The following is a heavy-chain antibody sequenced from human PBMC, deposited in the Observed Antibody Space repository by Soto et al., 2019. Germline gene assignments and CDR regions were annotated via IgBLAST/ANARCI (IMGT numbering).Heavy chain of an antibody. CDR3: AREVRVDPPLNYYYYGMDV. J-gene: IGHJ6*02. V-gene: IGHV4-31*03. CDR2: IYYSGST. D-gene: IGHD3-10*01. CDR1: GGSISSGGYY. Sequence: SETLSLTCTVSGGSISSGGYYWSWIRQHPGKGLEWIGYIYYSGSTYYNPSLKSRVTISVDTSKNQFSLKLSSVTAADTAVYYCAREVRVDPPLNYYYYGMDVWGQGTTVTVSS.